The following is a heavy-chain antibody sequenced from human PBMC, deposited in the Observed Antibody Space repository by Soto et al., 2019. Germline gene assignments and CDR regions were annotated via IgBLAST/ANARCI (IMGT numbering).Heavy chain of an antibody. CDR3: ARHINYYCSGGSCYDYYYYGMDV. Sequence: VESLKISCNRSGYSFTSYWIGLVRQMPGKGLEWMGIIYPGDSDTRYSPSFQGQVTISADKSISTAYLQWSSLKASDTAMYYCARHINYYCSGGSCYDYYYYGMDVWGQGTTVTVSS. J-gene: IGHJ6*02. V-gene: IGHV5-51*01. D-gene: IGHD2-15*01. CDR2: IYPGDSDT. CDR1: GYSFTSYW.